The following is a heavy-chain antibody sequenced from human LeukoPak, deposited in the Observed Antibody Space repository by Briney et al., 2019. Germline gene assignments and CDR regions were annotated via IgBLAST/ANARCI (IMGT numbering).Heavy chain of an antibody. CDR1: GFTFSSHW. CDR2: INTDGSGT. CDR3: AKEGRVDWLFNPLDY. V-gene: IGHV3-74*01. J-gene: IGHJ4*02. D-gene: IGHD3-9*01. Sequence: QSGGSLRLSCAASGFTFSSHWMHWVRQAPGKGLVWVSRINTDGSGTDYADSVKGRFTISRDSAKNTLYLQMNSLRAEDTAVYYCAKEGRVDWLFNPLDYWGQGTLVTVSS.